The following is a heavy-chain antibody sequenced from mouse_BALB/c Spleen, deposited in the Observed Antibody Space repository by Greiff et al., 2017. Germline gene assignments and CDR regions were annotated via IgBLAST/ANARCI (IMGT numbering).Heavy chain of an antibody. D-gene: IGHD2-4*01. V-gene: IGHV3-6*02. CDR2: ISYDGSN. CDR3: AREGTMITTAWFAY. Sequence: DVKLVESGPGLVKPSQSLSLTCSVTGYSITSGYYWNWIRQFPGNKLEWMGYISYDGSNNYNPSLKNRISITRDTSKNQFFLKLNSVTTEDTATYYCAREGTMITTAWFAYWGQGTLVTVSA. CDR1: GYSITSGYY. J-gene: IGHJ3*01.